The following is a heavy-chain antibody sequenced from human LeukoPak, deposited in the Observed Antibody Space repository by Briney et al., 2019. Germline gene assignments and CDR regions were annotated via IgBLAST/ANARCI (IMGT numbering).Heavy chain of an antibody. J-gene: IGHJ4*02. CDR2: INPNSGDT. CDR1: GYSFTAYY. V-gene: IGHV1-2*06. Sequence: ASVKVSCKASGYSFTAYYMHWVRQAPGKGLEWMGRINPNSGDTNYAQKFQGRLTMTRDTSISTAYMELSRLRSDDTAVYYCVRGDFWGMDYWGQGTLVTVSS. CDR3: VRGDFWGMDY. D-gene: IGHD3-3*01.